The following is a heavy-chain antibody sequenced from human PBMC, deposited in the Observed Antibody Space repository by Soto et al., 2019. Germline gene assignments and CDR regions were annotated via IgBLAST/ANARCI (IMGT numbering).Heavy chain of an antibody. CDR2: ICGRGAGT. D-gene: IGHD2-2*01. J-gene: IGHJ4*02. CDR3: AKQPASIRTFDY. Sequence: GGSLRLSCAASGFTFSSDATSWVRQAPGKGLEWVSAICGRGAGTYYADSVKGRFTISRDNSKNMLFLQMNGLRAEDTAVYYCAKQPASIRTFDYWGQGALVAVSS. V-gene: IGHV3-23*01. CDR1: GFTFSSDA.